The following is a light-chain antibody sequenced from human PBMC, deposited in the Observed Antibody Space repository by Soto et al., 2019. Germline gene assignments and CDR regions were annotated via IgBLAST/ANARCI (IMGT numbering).Light chain of an antibody. Sequence: DIQMTQSPSSLSASVGDRVTITCRASQSISTYLNWYQQKPGKAPKPLINAASSLPSGYPSRFSGSGSGTYFPLTISSLQTEDFANYYCQQSYSTPWTFGQATQVEIK. CDR1: QSISTY. J-gene: IGKJ1*01. V-gene: IGKV1-39*01. CDR3: QQSYSTPWT. CDR2: AAS.